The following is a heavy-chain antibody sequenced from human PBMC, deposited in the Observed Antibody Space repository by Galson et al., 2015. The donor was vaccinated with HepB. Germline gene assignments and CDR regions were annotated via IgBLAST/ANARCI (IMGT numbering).Heavy chain of an antibody. Sequence: QSGAEVKKPGESLRISCKGSGYSFTSYRISWVRQMPGKGLEWMGRIDPSDSYTNYSPSFQGHVTISADKSISTAYLQWSSLKASDTAMYYCARQPFSGYDYYYYYYMDVWGKGTTVTVSS. V-gene: IGHV5-10-1*01. D-gene: IGHD5-12*01. CDR3: ARQPFSGYDYYYYYYMDV. CDR2: IDPSDSYT. J-gene: IGHJ6*03. CDR1: GYSFTSYR.